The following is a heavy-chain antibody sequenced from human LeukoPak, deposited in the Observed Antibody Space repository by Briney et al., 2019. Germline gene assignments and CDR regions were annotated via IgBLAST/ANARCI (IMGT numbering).Heavy chain of an antibody. CDR1: GFTFSDYY. CDR2: ISSSGSSR. Sequence: GGSLRLSCEASGFTFSDYYMSWIRQAPGKGLEWISYISSSGSSRYYADSVQGRFTISRGNARNSLYLQMNSLRAEDTAVYYCARVTIIRGVKFFDPWGQGTLVTVSS. J-gene: IGHJ5*02. V-gene: IGHV3-11*01. CDR3: ARVTIIRGVKFFDP. D-gene: IGHD3-10*01.